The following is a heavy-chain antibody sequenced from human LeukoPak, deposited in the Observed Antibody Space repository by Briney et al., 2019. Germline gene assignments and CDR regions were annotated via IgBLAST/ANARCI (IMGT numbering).Heavy chain of an antibody. CDR2: IWYDGSNK. Sequence: AGRSLRLSCAASGFTFSIYGMHWVRQAPGKGLEWVAVIWYDGSNKYYADSVKGRFTISRDNSKNTLYLQMNSLKTDDTAVYYCANYGDYQYFDYWGQGTPVTVSS. CDR1: GFTFSIYG. V-gene: IGHV3-33*06. CDR3: ANYGDYQYFDY. D-gene: IGHD4-17*01. J-gene: IGHJ4*02.